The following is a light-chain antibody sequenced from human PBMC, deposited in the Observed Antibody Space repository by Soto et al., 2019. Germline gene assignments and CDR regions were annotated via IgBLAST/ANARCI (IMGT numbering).Light chain of an antibody. CDR3: QQTYKTPYS. J-gene: IGKJ2*03. Sequence: DIQMTQSPSSLSASVGDRVTISCRASQSISTFLNWYQQKPGQAPYLLIYAASSLQSGVPSRFSGSGSGTDFTLTVRSLQPEDFAVYYCQQTYKTPYSFGQGTKLEIK. CDR1: QSISTF. CDR2: AAS. V-gene: IGKV1-39*01.